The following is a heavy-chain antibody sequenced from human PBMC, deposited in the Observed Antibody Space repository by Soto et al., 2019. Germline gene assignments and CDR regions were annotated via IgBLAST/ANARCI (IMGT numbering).Heavy chain of an antibody. Sequence: QVQLVESGGGLVKPGGSLRLSCAASGFTFSDYYMSWIRQAPGKGLEWVSYISSSSSYTNYAASVKGRFTISRDNAKNSLYLQMNSLRAEDTAVYYCARDPPSYGDYYYYYGMDVWGQGTTVTVSS. CDR2: ISSSSSYT. J-gene: IGHJ6*02. D-gene: IGHD4-17*01. V-gene: IGHV3-11*06. CDR1: GFTFSDYY. CDR3: ARDPPSYGDYYYYYGMDV.